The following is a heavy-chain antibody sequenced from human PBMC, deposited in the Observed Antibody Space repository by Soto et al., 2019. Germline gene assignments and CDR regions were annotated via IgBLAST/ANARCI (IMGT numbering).Heavy chain of an antibody. J-gene: IGHJ4*02. D-gene: IGHD3-22*01. CDR3: VRDGLDYYDTERLYFDN. CDR1: GFNFLTYS. Sequence: GGSLRLSCAASGFNFLTYSLSWVRQAPGKGLEWVASISSSAVYVDYADSMKGRFTISRDNAKNLLHLQMTSLRAEDTATYHCVRDGLDYYDTERLYFDNWGQGTLVTVSS. V-gene: IGHV3-21*01. CDR2: ISSSAVYV.